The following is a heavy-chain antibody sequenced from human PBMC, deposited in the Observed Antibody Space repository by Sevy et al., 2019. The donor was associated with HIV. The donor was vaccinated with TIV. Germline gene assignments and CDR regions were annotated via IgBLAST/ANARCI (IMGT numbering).Heavy chain of an antibody. J-gene: IGHJ4*02. Sequence: GGSLRLSCAASGFTFSTYWMSWVRQAPGKGLEWVANIKQDGSAKYYVDSVKGRFTISRDNVKDSLYLQMNSLRVEDTAVYFCARDGKAWDLLNYWGQGTLVTVSS. CDR1: GFTFSTYW. CDR3: ARDGKAWDLLNY. D-gene: IGHD1-26*01. CDR2: IKQDGSAK. V-gene: IGHV3-7*01.